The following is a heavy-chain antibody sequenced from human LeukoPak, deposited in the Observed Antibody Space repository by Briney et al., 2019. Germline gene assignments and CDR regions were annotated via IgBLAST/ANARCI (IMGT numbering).Heavy chain of an antibody. V-gene: IGHV4-39*01. CDR1: GGSISSSSYY. J-gene: IGHJ5*02. D-gene: IGHD2-2*01. CDR2: IYYSGST. Sequence: SETLSLTCTVSGGSISSSSYYWGWIRQPPGKGLEWIGSIYYSGSTYYNPSLKSRVTISVDTSKNQFSLKVSSVTAADTAAYYCARRPDCSSTSCYPNWFDLWGQGTLVTVSS. CDR3: ARRPDCSSTSCYPNWFDL.